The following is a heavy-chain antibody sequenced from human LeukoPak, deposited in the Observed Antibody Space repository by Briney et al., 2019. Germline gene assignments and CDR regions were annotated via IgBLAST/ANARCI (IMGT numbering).Heavy chain of an antibody. Sequence: SQTLSLTCTVSGGSISSGDSYWSWIRQPAGKGLEWIGHIYTSGSTNYNPSLKSRVTMSVDTSKNQFSLRLSSVTAADTAVYYCAGDTGYFGSGGFDLWGQGTLVTVSS. D-gene: IGHD3-10*01. CDR2: IYTSGST. CDR3: AGDTGYFGSGGFDL. CDR1: GGSISSGDSY. J-gene: IGHJ4*02. V-gene: IGHV4-61*09.